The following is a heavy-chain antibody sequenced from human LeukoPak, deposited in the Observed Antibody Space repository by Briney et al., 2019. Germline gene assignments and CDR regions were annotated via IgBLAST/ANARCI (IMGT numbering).Heavy chain of an antibody. J-gene: IGHJ4*02. CDR1: GYTFTSYD. D-gene: IGHD3-3*01. CDR3: ARNLITIFGVVIQAFAY. Sequence: ASVKVSCKASGYTFTSYDINWVRQATGQGLEWMGWMNPNSGNTGYAQKFQGRVTMNRNTSISTAYMELSSLRSEDTAVYYCARNLITIFGVVIQAFAYWGQGTLVTVSS. CDR2: MNPNSGNT. V-gene: IGHV1-8*01.